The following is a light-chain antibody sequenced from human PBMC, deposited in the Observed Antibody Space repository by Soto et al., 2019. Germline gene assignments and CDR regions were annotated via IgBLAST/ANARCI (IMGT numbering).Light chain of an antibody. Sequence: EIVLTQSPGTLSLSPGERATLSCRASQSVSSSYLAWYQQKPGQAPRLLIYGASSRATGIPDRFSGSGPGTDFTLTISRLEPEDFAVYYCQQYGSSRTFRQGTKV. CDR1: QSVSSSY. V-gene: IGKV3-20*01. CDR3: QQYGSSRT. J-gene: IGKJ1*01. CDR2: GAS.